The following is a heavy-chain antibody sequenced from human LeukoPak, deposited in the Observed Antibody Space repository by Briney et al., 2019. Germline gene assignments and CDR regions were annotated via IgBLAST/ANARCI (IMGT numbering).Heavy chain of an antibody. J-gene: IGHJ4*02. CDR1: GGSISSYY. V-gene: IGHV4-59*01. CDR3: ARDLQYYDYVWGSYDYYFDY. D-gene: IGHD3-16*01. Sequence: KPSETLSLTCTVSGGSISSYYWSWIRQPPGKGLEWIGYIYYSGSTNYNPSLKSRVTTSVDTSKNQFSLKLSSVTAADTAVYYCARDLQYYDYVWGSYDYYFDYWGQGTLVTVSS. CDR2: IYYSGST.